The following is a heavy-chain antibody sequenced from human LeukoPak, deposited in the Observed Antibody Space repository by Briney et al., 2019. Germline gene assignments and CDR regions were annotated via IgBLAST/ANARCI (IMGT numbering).Heavy chain of an antibody. V-gene: IGHV4-31*03. J-gene: IGHJ4*02. CDR1: GGSISSGGYY. CDR3: ASGGYSYGFDY. CDR2: IYYSGST. Sequence: SETLSLTCTVSGGSISSGGYYWSWIRQHPGKGLEWIGYIYYSGSTYYNPSLKSRVTISVDTSKNQLSLKLSSVTAADTAVYYCASGGYSYGFDYWGQGTLVTVSS. D-gene: IGHD5-18*01.